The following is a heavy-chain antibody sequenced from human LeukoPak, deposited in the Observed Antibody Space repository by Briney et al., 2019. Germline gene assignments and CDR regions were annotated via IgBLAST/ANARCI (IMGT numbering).Heavy chain of an antibody. J-gene: IGHJ4*02. Sequence: GSPQLSFAAAGXTFSSYGMHWVRQAPGKGLEGGGVIWYDGSNKYYADPVKGRFTISRDASKNTVYLQMNSLRAEDTAVYSCARWSGDYPSYYLDYWGQGTLVTVSS. D-gene: IGHD4-17*01. V-gene: IGHV3-33*01. CDR1: GXTFSSYG. CDR2: IWYDGSNK. CDR3: ARWSGDYPSYYLDY.